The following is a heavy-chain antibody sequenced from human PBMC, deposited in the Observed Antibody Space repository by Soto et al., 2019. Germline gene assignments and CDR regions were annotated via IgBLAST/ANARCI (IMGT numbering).Heavy chain of an antibody. J-gene: IGHJ5*01. CDR3: AKNSGWFDS. CDR2: IGGGGTT. CDR1: GFTFSRND. V-gene: IGHV3-23*01. D-gene: IGHD3-10*01. Sequence: VGSLRLSCADSGFTFSRNDMTWVRQAPGKGLEWVSTIGGGGTTYYADSVKGRFTTSRDKYKNTLDLQMDSLRADDTAVYYCAKNSGWFDSWGRGTLVTVSS.